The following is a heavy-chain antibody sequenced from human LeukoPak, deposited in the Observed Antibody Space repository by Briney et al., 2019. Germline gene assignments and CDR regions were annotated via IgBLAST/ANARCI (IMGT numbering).Heavy chain of an antibody. CDR3: ARDGGVDLYSSNSELDY. D-gene: IGHD6-13*01. CDR1: GGSISSGSYY. V-gene: IGHV4-61*02. J-gene: IGHJ4*02. CDR2: IYTSGST. Sequence: PSGTLSLTCTVSGGSISSGSYYWSWIRQPAGKGREWIGRIYTSGSTNYNPSLKSRVTISVDTSKNQFSLKLSSVTAADTAVYYCARDGGVDLYSSNSELDYWGQGTLVTVSS.